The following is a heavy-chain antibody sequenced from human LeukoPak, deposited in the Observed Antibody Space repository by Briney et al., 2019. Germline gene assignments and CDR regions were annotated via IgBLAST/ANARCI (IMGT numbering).Heavy chain of an antibody. CDR3: ARAHCGSASCSRVEY. CDR2: LIGSGSTA. J-gene: IGHJ4*02. D-gene: IGHD2-2*01. V-gene: IGHV3-23*01. Sequence: GGSLRLSCVGSGFTFSSHDMGWVRRAPGKGLEWVSALIGSGSTAFHADSVKGRFTISRDNSKSTLYLQVNSLRAEDTAVYYCARAHCGSASCSRVEYWGQGTLVIVSS. CDR1: GFTFSSHD.